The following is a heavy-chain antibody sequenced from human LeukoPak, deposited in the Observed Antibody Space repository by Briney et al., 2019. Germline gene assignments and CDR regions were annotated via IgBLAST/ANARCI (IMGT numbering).Heavy chain of an antibody. CDR1: GGTFSSYA. CDR2: IIPIFGTA. Sequence: SVKVSCKASGGTFSSYAISWVRQAPGQGLEWMGGIIPIFGTANYAQKFQGRVTITADESTSTAYMELSSLRSEDTAVYYCAIPGGCSGGSCNPLFPLDYWGQGTLVTVSS. D-gene: IGHD2-15*01. CDR3: AIPGGCSGGSCNPLFPLDY. J-gene: IGHJ4*02. V-gene: IGHV1-69*13.